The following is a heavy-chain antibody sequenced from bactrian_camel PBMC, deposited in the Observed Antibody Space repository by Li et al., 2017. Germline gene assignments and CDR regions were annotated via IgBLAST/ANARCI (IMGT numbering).Heavy chain of an antibody. D-gene: IGHD5*01. CDR1: GSTTGGCD. Sequence: HVQLVESGGGSVQAGGSLRLSCAGPGSTTGGCDMAWYRQAPGREREFVSSISIAGTTKYADSVKGRFTISRDNAKNTMYLQLNSLKLEDMGMYYCAPFPGAYTDNVRAGFGYWGLGTQVTVS. V-gene: IGHV3S55*01. CDR3: APFPGAYTDNVRAGFGY. CDR2: ISIAGTT. J-gene: IGHJ6*01.